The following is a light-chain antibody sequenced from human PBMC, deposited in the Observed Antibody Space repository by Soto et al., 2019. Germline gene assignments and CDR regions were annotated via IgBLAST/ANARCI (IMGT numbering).Light chain of an antibody. Sequence: DIQMTQSPPSLSASVGDRVTITCRASQGIRNFVAWYQQKPGKAPKLLIYAASTLQSGVPSRFSGSGSGTGFTLTFNSLQPEDFATYSCQKYSSVPVFGPGTKVEIK. CDR1: QGIRNF. CDR2: AAS. CDR3: QKYSSVPV. V-gene: IGKV1-27*01. J-gene: IGKJ3*01.